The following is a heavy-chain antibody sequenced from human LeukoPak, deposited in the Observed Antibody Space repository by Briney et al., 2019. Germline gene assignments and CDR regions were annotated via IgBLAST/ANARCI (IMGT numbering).Heavy chain of an antibody. J-gene: IGHJ4*02. V-gene: IGHV3-74*01. CDR1: GFTFSSYW. D-gene: IGHD3-22*01. CDR3: ARSLGSSGYQDY. CDR2: INSDGSST. Sequence: GGSLRLSCVVSGFTFSSYWMHWVRQAPGKGLVWVSRINSDGSSTSYADSVKGRFTISRDNAKNTVYLQMNSLRAEDTAVYYCARSLGSSGYQDYWGQGTLVTVSS.